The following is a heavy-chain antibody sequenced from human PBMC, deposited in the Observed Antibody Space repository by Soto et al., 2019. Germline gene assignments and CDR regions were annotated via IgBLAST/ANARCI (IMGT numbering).Heavy chain of an antibody. CDR2: INWNSGTI. CDR3: VTNSARRYIYGYWYSFDY. J-gene: IGHJ4*02. CDR1: GFTSDDYG. Sequence: ELQLVESGGGLVQPGRSLRLSCAGSGFTSDDYGMHWVRQAPGKGLEWVAGINWNSGTIGYADSVKGRFTISRGNAKNSLILQTHSLRAEDTALFFCVTNSARRYIYGYWYSFDYWGQGTLVTVSS. D-gene: IGHD5-18*01. V-gene: IGHV3-9*02.